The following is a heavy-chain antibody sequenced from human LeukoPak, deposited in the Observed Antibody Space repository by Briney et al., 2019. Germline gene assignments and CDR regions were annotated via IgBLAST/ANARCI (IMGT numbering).Heavy chain of an antibody. CDR1: GGSFSSYA. CDR3: AREDSSGWSADYMDV. CDR2: IIPIFGTA. V-gene: IGHV1-69*05. D-gene: IGHD6-19*01. Sequence: SVKVSCKASGGSFSSYAISWVRQAPGQGLEWMGRIIPIFGTAHYAQKFQGRVTITTDESTSTAYMELSSLRSGDTAMYYCAREDSSGWSADYMDVWGKGTAVTVSS. J-gene: IGHJ6*03.